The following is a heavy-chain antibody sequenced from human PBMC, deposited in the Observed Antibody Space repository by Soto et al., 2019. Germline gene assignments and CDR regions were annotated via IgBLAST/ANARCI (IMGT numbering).Heavy chain of an antibody. D-gene: IGHD5-18*01. Sequence: QVQLVQSGAEVKKPESSVKVSCKAPGGTFSTYAISWVRQAPGQGLEWMGGIIPMFGTANYAQRFQDRVTINPEQSTNTVYRELSSLRSEDTAVYFCASGIQLWLRRINTGYAGWGQGTLVTVSS. CDR3: ASGIQLWLRRINTGYAG. CDR2: IIPMFGTA. V-gene: IGHV1-69*05. CDR1: GGTFSTYA. J-gene: IGHJ4*02.